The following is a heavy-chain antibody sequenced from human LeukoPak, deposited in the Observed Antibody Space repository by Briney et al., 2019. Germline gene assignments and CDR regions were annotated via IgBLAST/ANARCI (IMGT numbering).Heavy chain of an antibody. J-gene: IGHJ4*02. CDR1: GFTFSSYE. D-gene: IGHD4-17*01. CDR2: ISSSGSTI. V-gene: IGHV3-48*03. CDR3: ARSYGDYVFFDY. Sequence: GGSLRLSCAASGFTFSSYEMNWVRQAPGKGLEWVSYISSSGSTIYYADSVKGRFTISRDNAKNSLYLQMNSLRAEDTAVYYCARSYGDYVFFDYWGQGTLVTVSS.